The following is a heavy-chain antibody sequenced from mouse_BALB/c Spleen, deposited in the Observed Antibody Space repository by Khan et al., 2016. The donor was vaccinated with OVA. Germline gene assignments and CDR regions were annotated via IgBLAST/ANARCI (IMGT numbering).Heavy chain of an antibody. V-gene: IGHV9-3-1*01. Sequence: QIQLVQSGPELKKPGETVKISCKASGYTFTNYGINWVLQSPGKALKWMGWINTYTGEPTYADDFKGRFAFSLETSASTAFLQINNLKNEDTATYFCARPPYFSYTLDYWGQGTSVTVSS. CDR3: ARPPYFSYTLDY. D-gene: IGHD2-10*01. J-gene: IGHJ4*01. CDR2: INTYTGEP. CDR1: GYTFTNYG.